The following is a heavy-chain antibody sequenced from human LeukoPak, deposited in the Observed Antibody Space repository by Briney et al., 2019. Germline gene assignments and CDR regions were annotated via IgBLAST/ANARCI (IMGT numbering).Heavy chain of an antibody. J-gene: IGHJ3*02. V-gene: IGHV1-46*01. CDR1: GFTFSSYG. CDR2: INPSGGST. CDR3: ARYVFDI. Sequence: GGSLRLSCAASGFTFSSYGMHWVRQAPGQGLEWMGIINPSGGSTSYAQKFQGRVTMTRDTSTSTVYMELSSLRSEDTAVYYCARYVFDIWGQGTMVTVSS.